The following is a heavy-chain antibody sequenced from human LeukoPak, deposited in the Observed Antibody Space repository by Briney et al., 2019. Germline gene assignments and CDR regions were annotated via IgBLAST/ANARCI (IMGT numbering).Heavy chain of an antibody. CDR1: GFTFSSYA. D-gene: IGHD5-24*01. CDR3: ARGDGYNPWSVRDAFDI. CDR2: ISYDGSSE. Sequence: GGSLRLSCAASGFTFSSYAMHWVRQAPGKGLEWVAVISYDGSSEYYADSVKGRFTISRDNSKNTLYLQMNSLRAEDTAVYYCARGDGYNPWSVRDAFDIWGQGTMVTVSS. J-gene: IGHJ3*02. V-gene: IGHV3-30*01.